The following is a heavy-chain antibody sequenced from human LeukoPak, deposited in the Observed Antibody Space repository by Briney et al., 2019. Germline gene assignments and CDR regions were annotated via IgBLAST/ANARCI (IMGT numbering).Heavy chain of an antibody. V-gene: IGHV3-23*01. J-gene: IGHJ4*02. CDR1: GFTFSSYA. Sequence: GGSLRLSCAASGFTFSSYAMSWVRQAPGKGLEWVSAISGSGGSTYYADSVKGRFTISRDNSKNTLYLQMNSLRAEDTAVYYCAKAPPPLVCGGDCSYFDYWGQGTLVTVSS. D-gene: IGHD2-21*02. CDR2: ISGSGGST. CDR3: AKAPPPLVCGGDCSYFDY.